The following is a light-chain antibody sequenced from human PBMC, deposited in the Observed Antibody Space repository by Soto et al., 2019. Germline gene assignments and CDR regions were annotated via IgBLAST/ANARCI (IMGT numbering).Light chain of an antibody. CDR3: MQSRRVPWT. J-gene: IGKJ1*01. CDR1: QSLLHSNGKTY. CDR2: ELF. Sequence: VMTQTPLSLSVTPGQPASISCKSSQSLLHSNGKTYMYWYLQKPGQPPQLLIFELFNRFSGVPERFSGSGSDTDFTLDISRVEAEDFGVYYCMQSRRVPWTFGQGTKVEI. V-gene: IGKV2D-29*01.